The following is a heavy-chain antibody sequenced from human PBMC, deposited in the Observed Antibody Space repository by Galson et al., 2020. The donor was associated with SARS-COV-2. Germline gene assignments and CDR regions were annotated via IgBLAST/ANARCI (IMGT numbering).Heavy chain of an antibody. CDR2: ISWNSGRI. D-gene: IGHD3-22*01. CDR1: GFTFDDYA. CDR3: ARGLDSTGYNWFDP. Sequence: GGSLRLPCAASGFTFDDYAMHWVRQAPGKGLEWVSGISWNSGRIGYEDSVKGRFTISRDNAKNSLYLQMNSLRAEDTALYYCARGLDSTGYNWFDPWGQGTLVTVSS. J-gene: IGHJ5*02. V-gene: IGHV3-9*01.